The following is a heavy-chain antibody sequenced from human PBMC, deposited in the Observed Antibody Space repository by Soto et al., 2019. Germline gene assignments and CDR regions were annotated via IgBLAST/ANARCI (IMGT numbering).Heavy chain of an antibody. CDR1: GYSFTSYW. J-gene: IGHJ5*02. CDR2: IDPSDSYT. CDR3: ARQGYCSSTSCYLFDP. V-gene: IGHV5-10-1*01. D-gene: IGHD2-2*01. Sequence: GESLKISCKGSGYSFTSYWISWVRQMPGKGLEWMGRIDPSDSYTNYSPSFQGHVTISADKSISTAYLQWSSLKASDTAMYYCARQGYCSSTSCYLFDPWGQGTLVTVSS.